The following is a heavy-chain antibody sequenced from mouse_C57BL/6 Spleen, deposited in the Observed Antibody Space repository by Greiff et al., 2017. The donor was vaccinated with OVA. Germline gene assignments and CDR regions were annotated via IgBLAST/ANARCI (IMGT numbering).Heavy chain of an antibody. V-gene: IGHV14-4*01. Sequence: VQLKQSGAELVRPGASVKLSCTASGFNIKDDYMHWVKQRPEQGLEWIGWIDPENGDTEYASKFQGKATITADTSSNTAYLQLSSLTSEDTAVYYCTTWAVVATRFAYWGQGTLVTVSA. CDR3: TTWAVVATRFAY. CDR1: GFNIKDDY. D-gene: IGHD1-1*01. CDR2: IDPENGDT. J-gene: IGHJ3*01.